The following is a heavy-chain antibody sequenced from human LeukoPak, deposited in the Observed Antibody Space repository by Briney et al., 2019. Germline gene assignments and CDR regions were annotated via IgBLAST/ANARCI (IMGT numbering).Heavy chain of an antibody. Sequence: SQTLSLTCTVSGGSISSGGYYWSWIRQPPGKGLEWIGYIYHSGSTNYNPSLKSRVTISVDTSKNQFSLKLSSVTAADTAVYYCARDRNGGNFDYWGQGTLVTVSS. D-gene: IGHD4-23*01. V-gene: IGHV4-30-2*01. CDR3: ARDRNGGNFDY. CDR2: IYHSGST. J-gene: IGHJ4*02. CDR1: GGSISSGGYY.